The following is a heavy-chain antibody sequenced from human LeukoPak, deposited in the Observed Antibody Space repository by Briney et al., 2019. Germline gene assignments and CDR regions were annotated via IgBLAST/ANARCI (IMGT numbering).Heavy chain of an antibody. D-gene: IGHD2-2*01. CDR3: ARASLDLRLGY. CDR1: GYTFTSYY. Sequence: GASVKVSCKASGYTFTSYYMHWVRQAPGQGLEWMGIINPSGGSTSYAQKFQGRVTMTRDTSTSTVYTELSSLRSEDTAVYYCARASLDLRLGYWGQGTLVAVSS. J-gene: IGHJ4*02. V-gene: IGHV1-46*01. CDR2: INPSGGST.